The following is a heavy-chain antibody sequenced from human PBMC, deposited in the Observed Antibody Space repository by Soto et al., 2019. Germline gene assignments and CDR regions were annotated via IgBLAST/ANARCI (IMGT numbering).Heavy chain of an antibody. CDR2: IHYSGST. CDR1: GGYLSSYY. Sequence: SETLCLTCPVSGGYLSSYYLSWIRPPPGKGLEWIGYIHYSGSTKYNPSLKSRVTISADTSKNQFSLKLSSVTAADTAVYYCARGHYDFWSGYFATIDYWGQGTLVTVSS. CDR3: ARGHYDFWSGYFATIDY. V-gene: IGHV4-59*08. J-gene: IGHJ4*02. D-gene: IGHD3-3*01.